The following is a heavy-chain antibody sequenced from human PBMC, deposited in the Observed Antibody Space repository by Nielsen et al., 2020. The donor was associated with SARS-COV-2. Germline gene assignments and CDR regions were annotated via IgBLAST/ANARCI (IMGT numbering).Heavy chain of an antibody. J-gene: IGHJ5*02. CDR2: ISAYNGNT. Sequence: ASVKVSCKASGYTFTSYGISWVRQAPGQGLEWMGWISAYNGNTNYAQKLQGRVTMTTDTSTRTAYMELRSLRSDDTAVYYCARDWSDRIAARPGGFDPWGQGTLVTVSS. CDR3: ARDWSDRIAARPGGFDP. CDR1: GYTFTSYG. V-gene: IGHV1-18*01. D-gene: IGHD6-6*01.